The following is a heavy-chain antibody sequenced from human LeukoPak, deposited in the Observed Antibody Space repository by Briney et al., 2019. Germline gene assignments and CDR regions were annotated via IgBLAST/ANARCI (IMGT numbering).Heavy chain of an antibody. CDR3: AKDLSQDTAMVSNY. J-gene: IGHJ4*02. Sequence: GGSLRLSCAASGFTFSSAWMTWVRRAPGKGLEWVSAISGSGGSTYYADSVKGRFTISRDNSKNTLYLQMNSLRAEDTAVYYCAKDLSQDTAMVSNYWGQGTLVTVSS. CDR1: GFTFSSA. CDR2: ISGSGGST. V-gene: IGHV3-23*01. D-gene: IGHD5-18*01.